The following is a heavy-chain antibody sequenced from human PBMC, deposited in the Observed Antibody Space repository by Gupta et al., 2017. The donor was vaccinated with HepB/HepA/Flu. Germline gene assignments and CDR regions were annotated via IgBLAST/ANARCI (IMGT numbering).Heavy chain of an antibody. D-gene: IGHD6-13*01. CDR1: GGTFSTDA. Sequence: QVQLVQSGAEVKKPGSSVRVSCRASGGTFSTDATHWVRQAPGQGLEWMGRIIPILSVADYSQNFQGRVTITADISTNTVYMELNSLKSEDTAVYYCANSSRWYSWFDPWGQGTLVTGSS. J-gene: IGHJ5*02. CDR2: IIPILSVA. V-gene: IGHV1-69*04. CDR3: ANSSRWYSWFDP.